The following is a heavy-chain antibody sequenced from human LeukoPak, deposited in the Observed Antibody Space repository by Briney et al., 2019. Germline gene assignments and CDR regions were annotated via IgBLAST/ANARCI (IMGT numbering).Heavy chain of an antibody. J-gene: IGHJ4*02. V-gene: IGHV3-74*01. CDR1: GFTFNTYW. Sequence: GGSLRLSCAAPGFTFNTYWMHWVRQAPGKGLVWVSRINPDGSNTNYADSVKGRFTISRDNAKNALYLQMNSLRAEDTAVYYCARGGVDYWGQGTLVTVSS. CDR2: INPDGSNT. CDR3: ARGGVDY.